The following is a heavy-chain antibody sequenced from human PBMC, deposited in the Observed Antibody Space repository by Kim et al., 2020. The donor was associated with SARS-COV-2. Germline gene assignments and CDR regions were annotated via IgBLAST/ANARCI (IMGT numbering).Heavy chain of an antibody. Sequence: PSLKSQVTITVDTSKNQFALKLSSVTAADTAVYYCAGVHGGVFGTEYFDYWGQGTLVTVSS. V-gene: IGHV4-34*01. J-gene: IGHJ4*02. CDR3: AGVHGGVFGTEYFDY. D-gene: IGHD3-3*01.